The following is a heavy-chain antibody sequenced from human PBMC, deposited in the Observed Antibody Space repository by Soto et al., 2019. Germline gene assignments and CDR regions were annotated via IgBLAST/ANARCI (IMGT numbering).Heavy chain of an antibody. Sequence: SETLSLTCAVSGGSISSGGYSWSWIRQPPGKGLEWIGYMYHSGSTYYNPSLKSRVTISIDRSKNQFSLKLSSVTAADTAVYYCARAYGGYADYWGQGALVTVSS. J-gene: IGHJ4*02. CDR3: ARAYGGYADY. CDR2: MYHSGST. CDR1: GGSISSGGYS. V-gene: IGHV4-30-2*01. D-gene: IGHD5-12*01.